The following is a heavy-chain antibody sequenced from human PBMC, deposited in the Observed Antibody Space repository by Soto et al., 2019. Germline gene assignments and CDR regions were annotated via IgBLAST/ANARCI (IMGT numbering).Heavy chain of an antibody. CDR2: IDTSGNT. Sequence: SETLSLTCTVSVDSITTYYWSWIRQPAGKGLEWIGRIDTSGNTNYNPSLKSRVTMSVDTSKKQFSLKLTSVTAADTAVYYCARLVVVPAARYYYGMDVWGQGTTVTVSS. D-gene: IGHD2-2*01. V-gene: IGHV4-4*07. CDR3: ARLVVVPAARYYYGMDV. J-gene: IGHJ6*02. CDR1: VDSITTYY.